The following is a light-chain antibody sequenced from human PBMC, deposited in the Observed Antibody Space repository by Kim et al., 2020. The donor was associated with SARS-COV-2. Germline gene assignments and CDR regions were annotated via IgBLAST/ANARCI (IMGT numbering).Light chain of an antibody. CDR2: SAS. J-gene: IGKJ2*01. CDR1: QSVTSNF. Sequence: ENVLTQSPGTLSLSPGERATLSCRASQSVTSNFLAWYQQKPGQAPRLLIYSASSRATGMPDRFSGSGSGTDFTLTINRVEPEDFVVYYCHQYGSSPRTFGPGTKLEI. CDR3: HQYGSSPRT. V-gene: IGKV3-20*01.